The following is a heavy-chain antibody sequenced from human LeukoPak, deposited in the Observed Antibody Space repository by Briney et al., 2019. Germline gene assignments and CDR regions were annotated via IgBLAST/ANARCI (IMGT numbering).Heavy chain of an antibody. J-gene: IGHJ4*02. CDR2: IIPIFGTA. CDR1: GGTFSSYA. D-gene: IGHD6-19*01. Sequence: SVKVSCKASGGTFSSYAISWVRQAPGQGLEWMGGIIPIFGTANYAQKFQGRVTITADKSTSTAYMELSSLRSEDTAVYYCARARLVGPYYFDYWGQGTLVTVSS. CDR3: ARARLVGPYYFDY. V-gene: IGHV1-69*06.